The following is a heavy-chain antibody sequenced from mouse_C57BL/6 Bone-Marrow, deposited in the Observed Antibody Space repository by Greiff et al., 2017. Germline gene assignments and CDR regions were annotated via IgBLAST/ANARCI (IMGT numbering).Heavy chain of an antibody. Sequence: QVQLKESGPELVKPGASVKISCKASGYAFSSSWMNWVKQRPGKGLEWIGGIYPGDGDTNYNGKFKGKATLTADKSSSTAYMQLSSLTSDDSAVYFCARQAYGYLFDDWGQGTTLTVSS. CDR3: ARQAYGYLFDD. CDR1: GYAFSSSW. D-gene: IGHD2-2*01. CDR2: IYPGDGDT. V-gene: IGHV1-82*01. J-gene: IGHJ2*01.